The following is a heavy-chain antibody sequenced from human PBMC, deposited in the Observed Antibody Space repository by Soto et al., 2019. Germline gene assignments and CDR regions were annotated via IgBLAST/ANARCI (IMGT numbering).Heavy chain of an antibody. Sequence: WASVKVSCKASGGTFSSYAISWVRQAPGQGLEWMGGIIPIFGTANYAQKFQGRVTITADESTSTAYMELSSLRSEDTAGYYCARERNLTGATALNAFDLWGQGTMVTVSS. CDR2: IIPIFGTA. D-gene: IGHD1-20*01. CDR3: ARERNLTGATALNAFDL. V-gene: IGHV1-69*13. CDR1: GGTFSSYA. J-gene: IGHJ3*01.